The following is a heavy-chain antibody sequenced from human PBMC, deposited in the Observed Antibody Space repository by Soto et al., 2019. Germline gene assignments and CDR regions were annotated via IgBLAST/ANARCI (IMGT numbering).Heavy chain of an antibody. Sequence: QLQLQESGPGLVKPSESLSLTCTVSGDCFTIDSYYWAWIRQPPGKGLEWLGTISHTGTTFHNPSLKSRLTMSVDTSKNQFSLNLSSVTAADTALYFCARHSDKYVSSWYGLGSWGQGTLVTVSS. D-gene: IGHD6-13*01. CDR3: ARHSDKYVSSWYGLGS. J-gene: IGHJ4*02. CDR2: ISHTGTT. V-gene: IGHV4-39*01. CDR1: GDCFTIDSYY.